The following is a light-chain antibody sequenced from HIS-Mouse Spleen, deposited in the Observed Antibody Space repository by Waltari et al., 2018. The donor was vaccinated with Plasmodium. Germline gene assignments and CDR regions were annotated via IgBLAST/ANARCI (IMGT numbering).Light chain of an antibody. CDR3: SSYTSSSTLNYV. V-gene: IGLV2-14*03. Sequence: QSALTQPASVSGSPGQSITISCTGTSSDVGGYNYVSWYQQHPGKAPKLMIYDVSKRPSGVSKRFSVSKAGNTASLTISGLQAEDEADYYCSSYTSSSTLNYVFGTGTKVTVL. CDR2: DVS. J-gene: IGLJ1*01. CDR1: SSDVGGYNY.